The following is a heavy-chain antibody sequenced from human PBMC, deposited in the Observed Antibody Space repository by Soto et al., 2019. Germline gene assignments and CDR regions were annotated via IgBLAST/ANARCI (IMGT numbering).Heavy chain of an antibody. D-gene: IGHD5-18*01. CDR2: IIPIFGTA. CDR1: GGTFSSYA. V-gene: IGHV1-69*06. J-gene: IGHJ4*02. Sequence: QVQLVQSGAEVKKPGSSVKVSCKASGGTFSSYAISWVRQAPGQGLEWMGGIIPIFGTANYAQKFQGRVTITADKSTSTAYMELSSMRSEDTAVYYCASLVDTAMVTGYFDYWGQGTLVTVSS. CDR3: ASLVDTAMVTGYFDY.